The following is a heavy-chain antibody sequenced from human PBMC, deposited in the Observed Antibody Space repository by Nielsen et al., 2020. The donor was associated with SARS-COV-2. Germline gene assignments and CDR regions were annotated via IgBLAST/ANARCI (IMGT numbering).Heavy chain of an antibody. Sequence: GESLKISCAASGFTFSSYSMNWVRQAPGKGLEWVSSISSSSSYIYYADSVKGRFTISRDNSKNTLYLQMNSLRAEDTAVYYCAKSGYSRSTIGYFDSWGQGTLVTVSS. J-gene: IGHJ4*02. V-gene: IGHV3-21*01. CDR1: GFTFSSYS. CDR3: AKSGYSRSTIGYFDS. CDR2: ISSSSSYI. D-gene: IGHD6-13*01.